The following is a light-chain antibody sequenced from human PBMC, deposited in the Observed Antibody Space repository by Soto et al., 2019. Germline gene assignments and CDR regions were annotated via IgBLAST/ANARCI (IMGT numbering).Light chain of an antibody. J-gene: IGKJ1*01. CDR2: GAS. Sequence: EIVMTQSPATLSVSPGEGATLSCRAGQSVNYNLAWYQQKPGQAPRLLIYGASSRATGIPDRFSGSGSGTDFTLTISSLQPDDFATYYCQHYNSYSEAFGQGTKVDIK. V-gene: IGKV3D-15*01. CDR3: QHYNSYSEA. CDR1: QSVNYN.